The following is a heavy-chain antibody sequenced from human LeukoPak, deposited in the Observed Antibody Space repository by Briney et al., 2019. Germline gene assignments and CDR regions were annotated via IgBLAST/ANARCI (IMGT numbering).Heavy chain of an antibody. V-gene: IGHV3-66*01. J-gene: IGHJ4*02. D-gene: IGHD3-22*01. CDR1: GFTVSSNY. CDR2: IYSGGST. CDR3: ARGAPTYYYDSSGYYDNY. Sequence: GGSLRLSYAASGFTVSSNYMSWVRQAPGKGLEWVSVIYSGGSTYYADSVKGRFTISRDNSKNTLDLQMNRLRAEDTAVYYCARGAPTYYYDSSGYYDNYWGQGTLVTVSS.